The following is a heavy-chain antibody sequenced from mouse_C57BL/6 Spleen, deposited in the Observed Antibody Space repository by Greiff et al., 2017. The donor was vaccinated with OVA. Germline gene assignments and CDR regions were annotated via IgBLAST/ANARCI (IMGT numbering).Heavy chain of an antibody. CDR3: AIGGGNYLFAY. V-gene: IGHV1-61*01. J-gene: IGHJ3*01. Sequence: QVQLQQPGAELVRPGSSVKLSCKASGYTFTSYWMDWVKQRPGQGLEWIGNIYPSDSETHYNQKFKDKATLTVDKSSSTAYMPLSSLTSEDSAVYYCAIGGGNYLFAYWGQGTLVTVSA. CDR2: IYPSDSET. D-gene: IGHD2-1*01. CDR1: GYTFTSYW.